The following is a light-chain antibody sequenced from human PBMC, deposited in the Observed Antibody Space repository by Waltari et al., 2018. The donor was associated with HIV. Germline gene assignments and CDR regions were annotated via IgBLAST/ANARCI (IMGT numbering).Light chain of an antibody. V-gene: IGLV1-47*01. CDR3: AAWDDSLSAPV. CDR1: SSNIGSNY. CDR2: RNN. Sequence: QSVLTQPPSASGTPGQRVTISCSGSSSNIGSNYVYWYQQLPGTTPKLRIYRNNQRPSGVPDRFSGSKSGTSTSLAISGLRSEDEADYYCAAWDDSLSAPVFGGGTKLTVL. J-gene: IGLJ3*02.